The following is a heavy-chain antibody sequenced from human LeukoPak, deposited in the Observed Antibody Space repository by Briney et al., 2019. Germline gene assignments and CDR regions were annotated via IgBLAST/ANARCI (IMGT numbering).Heavy chain of an antibody. CDR1: GFIFSNYG. V-gene: IGHV3-30*03. J-gene: IGHJ4*02. Sequence: GGSLRLSCAASGFIFSNYGMHWVRQAPGKGLEWVAVISYDGSNKYYADSMKGRFTISRDNSKNTLYLQMNSLRAEDAAVYYCARGQRRHTDMAPSFDYWGQGTLVTVSS. CDR3: ARGQRRHTDMAPSFDY. D-gene: IGHD5-18*01. CDR2: ISYDGSNK.